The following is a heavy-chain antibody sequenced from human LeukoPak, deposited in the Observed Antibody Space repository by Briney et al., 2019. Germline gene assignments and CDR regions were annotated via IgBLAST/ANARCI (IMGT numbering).Heavy chain of an antibody. CDR3: ARVPDIVVVPAAIPNPLSNWFDP. CDR2: INHSGST. Sequence: SETLSLTCAVYGGSFSGYYWSWIRQPPGKGLEWIGEINHSGSTNYNPSLKSRVTISVDTSKNQFSLKLSSVTAADTAVYYCARVPDIVVVPAAIPNPLSNWFDPWGQGTLVTVSS. J-gene: IGHJ5*02. CDR1: GGSFSGYY. D-gene: IGHD2-2*01. V-gene: IGHV4-34*01.